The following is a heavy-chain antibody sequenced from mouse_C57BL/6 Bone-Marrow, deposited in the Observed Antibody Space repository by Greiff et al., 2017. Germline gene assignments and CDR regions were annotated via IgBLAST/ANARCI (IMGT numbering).Heavy chain of an antibody. CDR1: GFNIKDDY. CDR2: IDPENGDT. V-gene: IGHV14-4*01. CDR3: TTEGDYDGWYFDV. Sequence: EVKLMESGAELVRPGASVKLSCTASGFNIKDDYMHWVKQRPEQGLEWIGWIDPENGDTEYASKFQGKATITADTSSNTAYLQLSSLTSEDTAVYYCTTEGDYDGWYFDVWGTGTTVTVSS. J-gene: IGHJ1*03. D-gene: IGHD2-4*01.